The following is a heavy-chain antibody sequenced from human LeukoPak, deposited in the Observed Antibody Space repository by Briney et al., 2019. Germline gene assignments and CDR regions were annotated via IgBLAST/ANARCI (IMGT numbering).Heavy chain of an antibody. V-gene: IGHV3-30*04. CDR1: GFTFSSYA. J-gene: IGHJ4*02. Sequence: PGGSLRLSCAASGFTFSSYAMHWVRQAPGKGLEWVAVISYDGSNKYYADSVKGRFTISRDNSKNTLYLQMNSLRAEDTAVYYCARGRTTYYYDSSLDYWGQGTLVTVSS. D-gene: IGHD3-22*01. CDR2: ISYDGSNK. CDR3: ARGRTTYYYDSSLDY.